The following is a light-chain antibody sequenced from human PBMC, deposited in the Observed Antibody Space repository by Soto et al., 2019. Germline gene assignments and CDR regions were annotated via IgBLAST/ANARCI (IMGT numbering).Light chain of an antibody. CDR3: QQYDNWPPYT. CDR2: GAS. V-gene: IGKV3-15*01. J-gene: IGKJ2*01. Sequence: EIVMTQSPATLSVSPGERATLSCRASQSVSSNLAWYQQKPGQAPRLLFYGASTRASSIPARFSGSGSGTEFTRTRSSLQSEDFAVYYCQQYDNWPPYTFGQGTKLQIK. CDR1: QSVSSN.